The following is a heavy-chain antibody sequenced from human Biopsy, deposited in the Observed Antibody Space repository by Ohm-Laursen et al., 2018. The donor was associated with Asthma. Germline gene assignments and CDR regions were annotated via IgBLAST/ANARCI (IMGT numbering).Heavy chain of an antibody. Sequence: SLRLSCAASGFTFRSYAMHWVRQAPGKGLEWVAVGDSYYDGGLKYYADSVNGRFTVSRDDSKNTLYLQMNSLRAEDTAVYYCARTFHFWSPYHAEHYQLWGQGTLATVSS. CDR2: GDSYYDGGLK. J-gene: IGHJ1*01. CDR1: GFTFRSYA. D-gene: IGHD3-3*02. CDR3: ARTFHFWSPYHAEHYQL. V-gene: IGHV3-30-3*01.